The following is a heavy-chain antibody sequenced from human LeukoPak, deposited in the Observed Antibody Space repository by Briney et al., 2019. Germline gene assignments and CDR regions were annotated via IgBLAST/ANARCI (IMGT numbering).Heavy chain of an antibody. Sequence: GASVKVSCKASGYTFTGYYMHWVRQAPGQGLEWMGWINPNSGGTNYAQKFQGRVTMTRDTSISTAYMELSRLRSDDTAVYYCARRRGIAAAGPIDYWGQGTLVTVSS. V-gene: IGHV1-2*02. CDR1: GYTFTGYY. CDR3: ARRRGIAAAGPIDY. CDR2: INPNSGGT. J-gene: IGHJ4*02. D-gene: IGHD6-13*01.